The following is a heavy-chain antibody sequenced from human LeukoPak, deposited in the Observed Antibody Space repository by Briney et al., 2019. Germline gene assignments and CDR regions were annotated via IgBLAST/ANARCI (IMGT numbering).Heavy chain of an antibody. CDR3: ARVGSSSPSLFYYYGMDV. Sequence: GGSLRLSCAASGFTFNTYTMNWVRQAPGKGLEWVAVIWYDGSNKYYADSVKGRFTISRDNSKNTLYLQMNSLRAEDTAVYYCARVGSSSPSLFYYYGMDVWGQGTTVTVSS. CDR2: IWYDGSNK. V-gene: IGHV3-33*08. D-gene: IGHD6-6*01. CDR1: GFTFNTYT. J-gene: IGHJ6*02.